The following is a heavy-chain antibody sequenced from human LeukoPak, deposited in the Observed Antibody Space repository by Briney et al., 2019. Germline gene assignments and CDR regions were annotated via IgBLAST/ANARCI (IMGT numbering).Heavy chain of an antibody. CDR1: GFTFNNYW. D-gene: IGHD6-13*01. CDR2: IKQDGSEK. J-gene: IGHJ3*02. Sequence: GGSLRLSCAASGFTFNNYWMTWVRQAPGKGLEWVANIKQDGSEKYYVDSVKGRFTISRDNAKNSLYLQMNSLRVEDTAVYYCARVGYSRSWHSGSAFDIWGQGTMVTVSS. V-gene: IGHV3-7*01. CDR3: ARVGYSRSWHSGSAFDI.